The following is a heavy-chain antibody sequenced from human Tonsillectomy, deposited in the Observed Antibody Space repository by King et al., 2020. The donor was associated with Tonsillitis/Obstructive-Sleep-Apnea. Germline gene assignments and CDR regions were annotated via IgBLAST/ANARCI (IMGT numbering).Heavy chain of an antibody. D-gene: IGHD2-8*02. CDR3: ARDLLASTIADYNWFDP. Sequence: VQLVESGSELKKPGASVKVSCKASGYTFTSYAMNWVRQAPGQGLEWMGWINTNTGNPTYAQGFTGRFVFSLDTSVSTAYLQISSLKAEDTAVYYCARDLLASTIADYNWFDPWGQGTLVTVSS. V-gene: IGHV7-4-1*02. J-gene: IGHJ5*02. CDR2: INTNTGNP. CDR1: GYTFTSYA.